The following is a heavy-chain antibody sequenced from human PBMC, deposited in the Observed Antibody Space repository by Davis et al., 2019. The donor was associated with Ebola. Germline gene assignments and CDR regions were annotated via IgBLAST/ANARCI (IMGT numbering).Heavy chain of an antibody. D-gene: IGHD6-13*01. V-gene: IGHV5-10-1*01. CDR3: AKSYSSSYDY. Sequence: GESLKISCKGSGYSFTSYWISWVRQMPGKGLEWMGRIDPSDSYTNYSPSFQGHVTISADKSISTAYLQWSSLKASDTAMYYCAKSYSSSYDYWGQGTLVTASS. CDR1: GYSFTSYW. CDR2: IDPSDSYT. J-gene: IGHJ4*02.